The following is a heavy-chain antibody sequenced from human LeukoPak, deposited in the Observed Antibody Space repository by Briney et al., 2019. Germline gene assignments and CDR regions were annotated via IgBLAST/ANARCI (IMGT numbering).Heavy chain of an antibody. CDR2: SDHSGST. Sequence: SETLSLTCAVYGGSFSGYYWSWVRQPPGKGLEWIGESDHSGSTNYNPSLKSRVTISVDTSKNQFSLKLSSVTAADTAVYYCARGSKTPDYWGQGTLVTVSS. J-gene: IGHJ4*02. V-gene: IGHV4-34*01. CDR3: ARGSKTPDY. CDR1: GGSFSGYY.